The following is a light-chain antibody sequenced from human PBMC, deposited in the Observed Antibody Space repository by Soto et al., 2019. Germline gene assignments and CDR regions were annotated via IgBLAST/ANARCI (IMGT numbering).Light chain of an antibody. Sequence: QSALTQPASVSGSPGQSITISCTGTSSDVGGYNYVSWYQQHPGKAPKPMIYDVSNRPSGVSNRFSGSKSGNTASLTISGLQAEDEADYYCSSYTSSITPYVFGTGNMVTVL. CDR2: DVS. CDR3: SSYTSSITPYV. V-gene: IGLV2-14*01. J-gene: IGLJ1*01. CDR1: SSDVGGYNY.